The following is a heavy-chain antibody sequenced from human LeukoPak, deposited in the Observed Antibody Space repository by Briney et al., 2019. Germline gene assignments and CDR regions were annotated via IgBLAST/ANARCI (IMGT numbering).Heavy chain of an antibody. CDR1: GGSISIYY. Sequence: SETLSLTCTVSGGSISIYYWSWIRQPPGKGLEWLGYTYNSGSTYYNPSLKSRVTMSVDTSKNQFFLKLSSVTAADTAVYYCARGRPFGGGFHLDYWGQGTLVTVSA. J-gene: IGHJ4*02. CDR3: ARGRPFGGGFHLDY. D-gene: IGHD1-26*01. CDR2: TYNSGST. V-gene: IGHV4-59*04.